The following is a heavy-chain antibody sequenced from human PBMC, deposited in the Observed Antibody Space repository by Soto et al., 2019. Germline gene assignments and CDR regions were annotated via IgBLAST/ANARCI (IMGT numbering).Heavy chain of an antibody. D-gene: IGHD3-22*01. CDR1: GYTFTRYY. Sequence: GASVKVSCKASGYTFTRYYMHWVRQAPGQGLEWMGIINPSDDATSYAEKFQGRLTMTKDTSTSTVYMEMSSLRSEGTAVYYCARDLTREGDYYDRSGYYLDYWGQGTLVTVSS. CDR2: INPSDDAT. V-gene: IGHV1-46*01. J-gene: IGHJ4*02. CDR3: ARDLTREGDYYDRSGYYLDY.